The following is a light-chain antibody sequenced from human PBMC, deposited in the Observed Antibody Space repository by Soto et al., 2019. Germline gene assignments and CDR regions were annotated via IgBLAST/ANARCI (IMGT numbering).Light chain of an antibody. CDR1: QSINSRN. V-gene: IGKV3-20*01. CDR3: QQYRDSPYT. J-gene: IGKJ2*01. CDR2: DVS. Sequence: EIVLAQSPGTLSLSPGERATLSCRASQSINSRNLAWYQQKPGQAPSLLIYDVSSRATGIPDRFSGSGSGTAFSLTISRLEPEDSAVYYCQQYRDSPYTFGQGAKLEI.